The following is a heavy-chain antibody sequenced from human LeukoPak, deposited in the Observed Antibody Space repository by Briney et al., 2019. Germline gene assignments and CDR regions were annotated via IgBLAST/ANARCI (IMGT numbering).Heavy chain of an antibody. Sequence: ASVKVSCKASGGTFSNHAFSWVRQAPGQGLEWMGGIIPIDDSTNYVQKFQDRVMITADEATNIIYMELGSLKSEDTAEYYCARHSGHSSWYYGLDVWGPGTTVIVSS. CDR2: IIPIDDST. J-gene: IGHJ6*02. D-gene: IGHD6-13*01. CDR3: ARHSGHSSWYYGLDV. CDR1: GGTFSNHA. V-gene: IGHV1-69*13.